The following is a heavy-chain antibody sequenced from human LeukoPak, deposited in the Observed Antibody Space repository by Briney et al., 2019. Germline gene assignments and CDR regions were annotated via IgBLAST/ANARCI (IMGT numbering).Heavy chain of an antibody. D-gene: IGHD6-6*01. CDR3: ARGGIAARLRWFDP. Sequence: PGGSLRLSCAASGFTFSSYSMNWVRQAPGKGLEWVSSISSSSYIYYADSVKGRFTISRDNAKNSLYLQMNSLRAEDTAVYYCARGGIAARLRWFDPWGQGTLVTVSS. J-gene: IGHJ5*02. CDR2: ISSSSYI. V-gene: IGHV3-21*01. CDR1: GFTFSSYS.